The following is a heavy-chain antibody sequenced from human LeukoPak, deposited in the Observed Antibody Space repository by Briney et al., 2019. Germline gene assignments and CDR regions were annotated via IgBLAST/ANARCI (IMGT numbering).Heavy chain of an antibody. CDR2: ISGSGGST. V-gene: IGHV3-23*01. D-gene: IGHD3-10*01. J-gene: IGHJ4*02. CDR1: GFTFSSYA. Sequence: GGSLRLSCAASGFTFSSYAMSWVRQAPGKGLEWVSAISGSGGSTYYADSVKGRFTISRDNSKNTLYLQMNSLRAEDTAVYYCAKDGHPEVPPHLEDFDYWGQGTLVTVSS. CDR3: AKDGHPEVPPHLEDFDY.